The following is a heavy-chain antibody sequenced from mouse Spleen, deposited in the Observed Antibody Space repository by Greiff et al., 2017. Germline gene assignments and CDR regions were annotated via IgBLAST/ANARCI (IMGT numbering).Heavy chain of an antibody. CDR2: IYPGDGDT. CDR1: GYAFSSSW. D-gene: IGHD1-1*01. J-gene: IGHJ2*01. Sequence: VQLQQSGPELVKPGASVKISCKASGYAFSSSWMNWVKQRPGKGLEWIGRIYPGDGDTNYNGKFKGKATLTADKSSSTAYMQLSSLTSEDSAVYFCARESYYYDGSYGWGQGTTLTVSS. CDR3: ARESYYYDGSYG. V-gene: IGHV1-82*01.